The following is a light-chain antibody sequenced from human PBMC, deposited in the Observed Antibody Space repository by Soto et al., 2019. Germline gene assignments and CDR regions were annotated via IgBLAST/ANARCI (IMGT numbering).Light chain of an antibody. Sequence: QAVVTQEPSLTVSPGGTVTLTCGSSTGAVTSGHYPYWFQQKPGQAPRTLIYDTSNKHSWTPARFSGSLIGGKAALTLSGAQPEDEDEYYCLLSYSGARLVVFGGGTKLTAL. CDR2: DTS. J-gene: IGLJ2*01. CDR1: TGAVTSGHY. CDR3: LLSYSGARLVV. V-gene: IGLV7-46*01.